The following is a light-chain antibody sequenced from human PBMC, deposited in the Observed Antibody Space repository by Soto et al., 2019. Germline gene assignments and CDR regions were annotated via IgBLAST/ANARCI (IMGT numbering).Light chain of an antibody. V-gene: IGKV1-27*01. J-gene: IGKJ4*02. CDR2: VAS. CDR1: QSVSNH. CDR3: QKYNTPPLT. Sequence: DIVMTQSPATLSVSVGERATITCRASQSVSNHLAWYQHKPGKAPKLLIYVASTWETGVPSRFSGSGSGTDFTLTISSLQPEDVATYYCQKYNTPPLTFGQGTKVEIK.